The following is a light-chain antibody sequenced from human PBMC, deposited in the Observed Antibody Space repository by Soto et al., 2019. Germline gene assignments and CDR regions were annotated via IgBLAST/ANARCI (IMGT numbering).Light chain of an antibody. CDR3: QLERT. CDR2: GAS. V-gene: IGKV3-15*01. CDR1: QSVSSN. J-gene: IGKJ1*01. Sequence: EIVMTQSPATLSVSPGERATLSCRASQSVSSNLAWYQQKPGQAPRLLIYGASTMSTGIPARFIGSGSVPEFTLTISSLQSEYFAVYYCQLERTFGQGTKVEIK.